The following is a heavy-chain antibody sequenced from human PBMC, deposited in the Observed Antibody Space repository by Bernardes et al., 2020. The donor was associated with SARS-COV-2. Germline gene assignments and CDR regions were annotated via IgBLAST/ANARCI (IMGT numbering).Heavy chain of an antibody. CDR1: GFRFSSYA. V-gene: IGHV3-23*01. CDR2: ISGSGGSI. D-gene: IGHD3-22*01. J-gene: IGHJ3*02. Sequence: GGSLRLSCAASGFRFSSYAMSWVRQAPGKGLEWVSGISGSGGSIFFADSVKGRFTISRDNSKKLLYLQMNSLRLDDTAVYYCAKVASPVVITTSRSAFDMWGQGTRVTVSS. CDR3: AKVASPVVITTSRSAFDM.